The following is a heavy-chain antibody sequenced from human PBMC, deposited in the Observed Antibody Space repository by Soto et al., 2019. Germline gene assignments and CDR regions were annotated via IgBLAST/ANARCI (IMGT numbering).Heavy chain of an antibody. CDR1: GFTFSSYG. D-gene: IGHD3-22*01. CDR3: AGARTYYYDSSGYYPRWNDAFDI. Sequence: PGGSLRLSCAASGFTFSSYGMHWVRQAPGKGLEWVAVISYDGSNKYYADSVKGRFTISRDNSKNTLYLQMNSLRAEDTAVYYCAGARTYYYDSSGYYPRWNDAFDIWGQGTMVTVSS. J-gene: IGHJ3*02. CDR2: ISYDGSNK. V-gene: IGHV3-30*03.